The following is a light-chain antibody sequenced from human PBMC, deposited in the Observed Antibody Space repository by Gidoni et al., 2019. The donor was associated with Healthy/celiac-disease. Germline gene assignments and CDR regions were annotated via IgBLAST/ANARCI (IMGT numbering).Light chain of an antibody. CDR2: GAS. CDR1: QSVSSSY. V-gene: IGKV3-20*01. J-gene: IGKJ4*01. Sequence: DIVLTQSPGTLSLSPGERATLSCRASQSVSSSYLAWYQQKPGQDPRLLIYGASSRATGIPDRFGGSGSGTDFTLTISRLEPEDFAVYYCQQYGSSPPLTFGGGTKVEIK. CDR3: QQYGSSPPLT.